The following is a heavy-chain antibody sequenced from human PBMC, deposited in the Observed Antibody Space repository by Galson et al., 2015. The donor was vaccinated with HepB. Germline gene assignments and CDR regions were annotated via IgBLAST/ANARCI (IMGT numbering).Heavy chain of an antibody. V-gene: IGHV3-23*01. CDR2: ISGSGGST. J-gene: IGHJ4*02. Sequence: SLRLSCAASGFTFSSYAMSWVRQAPGKGLEWVSAISGSGGSTYYADSVKGRFTISRDNSKNTLYLQMNSLRAEGTAVYYCAKCVERETTVTTSGDLDYWGQGTLVTVSS. CDR3: AKCVERETTVTTSGDLDY. D-gene: IGHD4-17*01. CDR1: GFTFSSYA.